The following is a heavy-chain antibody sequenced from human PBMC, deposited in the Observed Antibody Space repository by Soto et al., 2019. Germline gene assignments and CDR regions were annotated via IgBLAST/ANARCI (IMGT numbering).Heavy chain of an antibody. CDR2: IYPGDSDT. Sequence: GQALKISCKGSGYSFTSYWIGWVRQMPGKGLEWMGIIYPGDSDTRYSPSFQGQVTISADKSISTAYLQWSSLKASDTAMYYCARRLLWFGESDAFDIWGQGTMVTVSS. CDR1: GYSFTSYW. V-gene: IGHV5-51*01. J-gene: IGHJ3*02. D-gene: IGHD3-10*01. CDR3: ARRLLWFGESDAFDI.